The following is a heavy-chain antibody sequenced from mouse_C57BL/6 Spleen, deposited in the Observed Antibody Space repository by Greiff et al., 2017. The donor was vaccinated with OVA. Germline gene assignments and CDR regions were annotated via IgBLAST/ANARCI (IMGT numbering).Heavy chain of an antibody. Sequence: EVKLVESGPGLVKPSQSLSLTCSVTGYSITSGYYWNWIRQFPGNKLEWMGYISYDGSNNYNPSLKNRISITRDTSKNQFFLKLNSVTTEDTATYYCARVPYDYDGYYFDYWGQGTTLTVSS. V-gene: IGHV3-6*01. D-gene: IGHD2-4*01. CDR1: GYSITSGYY. J-gene: IGHJ2*01. CDR3: ARVPYDYDGYYFDY. CDR2: ISYDGSN.